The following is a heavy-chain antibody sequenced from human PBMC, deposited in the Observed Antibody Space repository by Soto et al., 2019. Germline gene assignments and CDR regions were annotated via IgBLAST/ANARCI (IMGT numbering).Heavy chain of an antibody. CDR3: ATLPPRIVVVVLPIPS. J-gene: IGHJ4*02. D-gene: IGHD2-15*01. V-gene: IGHV4-4*02. CDR1: GGSISSTNW. CDR2: VYHTGST. Sequence: SETLSLTCVVSGGSISSTNWWTWVRQTPGKGLEWIGEVYHTGSTKYNPSLKNRDTISLDKTNNQFSLSLKSVTAADTAVFYCATLPPRIVVVVLPIPSWGQGTLVTVSS.